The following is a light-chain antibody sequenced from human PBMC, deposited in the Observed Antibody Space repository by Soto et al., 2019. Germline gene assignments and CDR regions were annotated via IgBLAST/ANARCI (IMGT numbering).Light chain of an antibody. CDR1: QSVRTT. V-gene: IGKV3-15*01. Sequence: VVRTQSPGTLSVSPGERATPSCSASQSVRTTVAWYHQRPGQAPRLLIYDASTRATGVPARFSGGGSGTDFTLTVTSLQSEDFGIYYCQQYTEWPTTFGQGTKVDNK. J-gene: IGKJ1*01. CDR3: QQYTEWPTT. CDR2: DAS.